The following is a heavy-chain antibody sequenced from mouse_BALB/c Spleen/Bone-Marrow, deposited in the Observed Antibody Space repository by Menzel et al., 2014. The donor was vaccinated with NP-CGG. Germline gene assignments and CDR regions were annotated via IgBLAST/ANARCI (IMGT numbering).Heavy chain of an antibody. CDR1: GFDFSRYW. CDR3: AGQGYYGYSDY. CDR2: INPDSSTI. V-gene: IGHV4-1*02. Sequence: DAQLQESGGGLVQPGGSLKLSCAASGFDFSRYWMSWVRQAPGKGLEWIGEINPDSSTINYTPSLKDKFIISRDNAKNTLYLQMRKVRSEDTALYYCAGQGYYGYSDYWGQGTTLTGSS. J-gene: IGHJ2*01. D-gene: IGHD1-2*01.